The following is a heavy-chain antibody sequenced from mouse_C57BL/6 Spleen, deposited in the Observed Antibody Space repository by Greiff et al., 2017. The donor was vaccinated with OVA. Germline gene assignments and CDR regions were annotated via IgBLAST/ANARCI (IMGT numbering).Heavy chain of an antibody. Sequence: EVQRVESGGGLVQPGGSLSLSCAASGFTFTDYYMSWVRQPPGKALEWLGFIRNKANGYTTEYSASVKGRFTISRDNSQSILYLQMNALRAEDSATYYCARPIYDGYYNFDYWGQGTTLTVSS. CDR2: IRNKANGYTT. D-gene: IGHD2-3*01. J-gene: IGHJ2*01. CDR1: GFTFTDYY. CDR3: ARPIYDGYYNFDY. V-gene: IGHV7-3*01.